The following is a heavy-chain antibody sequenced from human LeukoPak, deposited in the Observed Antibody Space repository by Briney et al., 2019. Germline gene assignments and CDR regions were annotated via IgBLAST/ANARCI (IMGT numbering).Heavy chain of an antibody. V-gene: IGHV4-34*01. Sequence: PSETLSLTCAVYGGSFSGYYWSWIRQPPGKGLEWIGEINHSGSTNYNPSLKSRVTISVDTSKNQFSLKLSSVTAADTAVYYCARTGGPWPYYYYYGMDVWGQGTTVTVSS. D-gene: IGHD3-16*01. CDR2: INHSGST. J-gene: IGHJ6*02. CDR1: GGSFSGYY. CDR3: ARTGGPWPYYYYYGMDV.